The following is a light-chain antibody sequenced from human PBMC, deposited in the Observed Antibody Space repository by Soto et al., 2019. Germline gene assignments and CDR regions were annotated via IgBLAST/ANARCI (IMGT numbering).Light chain of an antibody. CDR1: QSISRY. CDR2: GAS. Sequence: EIVLTQSPATLSLSPVERTTLSCRASQSISRYLAWYQQKPGQGPRLLIYGASSRATGTPDRFSGSGSGTDFTLTINRLEPEDFALYYCQQYGSSPPTFGQGTKVDIK. CDR3: QQYGSSPPT. J-gene: IGKJ1*01. V-gene: IGKV3-20*01.